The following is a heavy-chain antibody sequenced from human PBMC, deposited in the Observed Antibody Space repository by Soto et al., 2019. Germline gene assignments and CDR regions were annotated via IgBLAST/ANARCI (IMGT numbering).Heavy chain of an antibody. Sequence: QVQLVQSGAEVKKPGSSVKVSCKASGGTFISYAISWVRQAPGQGLEWMGGIIPIFGTANYAQKFQGRVTITADESTSTAYMELSSLRSEDTAVYYCARGGSYYGAYYFDYWGQGTLVTVSS. J-gene: IGHJ4*02. CDR3: ARGGSYYGAYYFDY. CDR1: GGTFISYA. V-gene: IGHV1-69*01. CDR2: IIPIFGTA. D-gene: IGHD1-26*01.